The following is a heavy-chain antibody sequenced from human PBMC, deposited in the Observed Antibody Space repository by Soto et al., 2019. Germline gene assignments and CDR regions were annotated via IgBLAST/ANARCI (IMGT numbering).Heavy chain of an antibody. J-gene: IGHJ4*02. CDR3: ARGVIH. Sequence: QVQLQESGPGLVKPSQTLSLTCTVSGGSISSGGYYWSWIRQHPGKGLEWIGYIYYSGSTYYNPXLXSXDTTTVDTSKNQFALKLSSVTAADTAVYYCARGVIHWGQGTLVTVSS. CDR1: GGSISSGGYY. V-gene: IGHV4-31*01. D-gene: IGHD2-21*01. CDR2: IYYSGST.